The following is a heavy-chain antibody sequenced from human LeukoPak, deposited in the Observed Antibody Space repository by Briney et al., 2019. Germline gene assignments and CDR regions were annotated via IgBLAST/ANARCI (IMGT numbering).Heavy chain of an antibody. CDR3: ARGAITRAYCSSTSCYRYYYGMDV. D-gene: IGHD2-2*01. J-gene: IGHJ6*02. V-gene: IGHV4-34*01. CDR1: GGSFSGYY. Sequence: SETLSLTCAVYGGSFSGYYWSWIRQPPGKGLEWIGEINHSGSTNYNPSLKSRVTISVDTSKNQFSLKVSSVTAADTAVYYCARGAITRAYCSSTSCYRYYYGMDVWGQGTTVTVSS. CDR2: INHSGST.